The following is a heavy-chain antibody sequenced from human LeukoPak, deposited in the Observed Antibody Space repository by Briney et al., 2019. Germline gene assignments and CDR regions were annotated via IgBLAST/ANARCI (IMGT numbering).Heavy chain of an antibody. V-gene: IGHV4-34*01. Sequence: SETLSLTCAVYGGSFSGYYWSWIRQPPGKGLEWIGEINHSGSTNYNPSLKSRVTISVDTSKNQFSLKLSSVTAADTAVYYCARRDISSGWYIAGNLDYWGQGTLVTVSS. CDR2: INHSGST. J-gene: IGHJ4*02. D-gene: IGHD6-19*01. CDR3: ARRDISSGWYIAGNLDY. CDR1: GGSFSGYY.